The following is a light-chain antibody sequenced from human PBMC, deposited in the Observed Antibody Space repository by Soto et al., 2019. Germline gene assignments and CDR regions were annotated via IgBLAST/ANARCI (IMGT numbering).Light chain of an antibody. V-gene: IGKV3-11*01. CDR2: DAS. CDR1: QSVSSY. CDR3: QQRSNWPLT. Sequence: TVLTHSPATLSFSPGEIATLSFRASQSVSSYLGWYQQKPGHAPSLLIYDASNRATGIPARFSGSGSGTDFTLTISSLEPADFAVYYCQQRSNWPLTFGGGTKVDIK. J-gene: IGKJ4*01.